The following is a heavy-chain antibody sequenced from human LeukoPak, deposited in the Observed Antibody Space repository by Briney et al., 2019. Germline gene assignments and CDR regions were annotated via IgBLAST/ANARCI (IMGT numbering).Heavy chain of an antibody. J-gene: IGHJ4*02. CDR1: GFTFSNYA. Sequence: GGSLRLSCAASGFTFSNYAMSWVRQAPGKGLEWVSGISGSGDSTNYADSVKGRFTISRDNSKNTLRLQMNSLRAEDTAVYYCAKGRRTLDYWGQGTLATVSS. CDR3: AKGRRTLDY. CDR2: ISGSGDST. V-gene: IGHV3-23*01. D-gene: IGHD1-14*01.